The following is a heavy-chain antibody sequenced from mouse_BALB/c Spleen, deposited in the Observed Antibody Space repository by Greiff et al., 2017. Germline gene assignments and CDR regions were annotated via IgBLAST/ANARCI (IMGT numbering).Heavy chain of an antibody. CDR3: AREGYYNYAMDY. V-gene: IGHV1-54*01. D-gene: IGHD2-3*01. CDR1: GYAFTNYL. CDR2: INPGSGGT. Sequence: QVHVKQSGAELVRPGTSVKVSCKASGYAFTNYLIEWVKQRPGQGLEWIGVINPGSGGTNYNEKFKGKATLTADKSSSTAYMQLSSLTSDDSAVYFCAREGYYNYAMDYWGQGTSVTVSS. J-gene: IGHJ4*01.